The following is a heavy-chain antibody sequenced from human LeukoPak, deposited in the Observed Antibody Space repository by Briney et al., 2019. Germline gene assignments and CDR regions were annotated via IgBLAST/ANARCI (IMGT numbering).Heavy chain of an antibody. CDR3: AKGVYDSSGYYYFNWFDP. J-gene: IGHJ5*02. CDR1: GFTFDDYA. D-gene: IGHD3-22*01. V-gene: IGHV3-9*01. Sequence: TGGSLRLSCAASGFTFDDYAMHWVRQAPGKGLEWVSGISWNSGSIGYADSVKGRFTISRDNAKNSLYLQMNSLRAEDTALYYCAKGVYDSSGYYYFNWFDPWGQGTLVTVSS. CDR2: ISWNSGSI.